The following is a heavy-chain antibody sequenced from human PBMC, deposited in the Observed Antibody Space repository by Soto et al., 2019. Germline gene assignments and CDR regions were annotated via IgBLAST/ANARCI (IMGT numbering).Heavy chain of an antibody. J-gene: IGHJ4*01. Sequence: GASVKVSCKASGYTFTSYYMHWVRQAPGQGLEWMGIINPSGGGTSSAQKFQGRVILTRDTSTSTVYMELSSLRSEYTAVYYCARGVKYDSSDYCLVYWGQGTLVTVSS. CDR3: ARGVKYDSSDYCLVY. D-gene: IGHD3-22*01. CDR1: GYTFTSYY. CDR2: INPSGGGT. V-gene: IGHV1-46*01.